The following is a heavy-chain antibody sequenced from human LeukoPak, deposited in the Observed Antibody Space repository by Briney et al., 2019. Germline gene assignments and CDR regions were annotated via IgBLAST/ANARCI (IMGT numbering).Heavy chain of an antibody. V-gene: IGHV4-30-4*01. CDR3: ARQGYDILTGYIDAFDI. CDR1: GGSISSGDYY. J-gene: IGHJ3*02. CDR2: IYYSGST. Sequence: SETLSLTCTVSGGSISSGDYYWSWIRRPPGKGLEWIGYIYYSGSTYYNPSLKSRVTISIDTSKNQFSLKLRSVTAADTAIYYCARQGYDILTGYIDAFDIWGQGTMVTVSS. D-gene: IGHD3-9*01.